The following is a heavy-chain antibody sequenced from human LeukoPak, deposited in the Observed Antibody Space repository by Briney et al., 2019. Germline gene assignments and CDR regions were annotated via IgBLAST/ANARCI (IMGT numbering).Heavy chain of an antibody. CDR2: INHSGST. J-gene: IGHJ3*02. Sequence: SETLSLTCAVYGGSFSGYYWSWIRQPPGKGLEWIGEINHSGSTNYNPPLKSRVTISVDTSKNQFSLKLSSVTAADTAVYYCARPHDCSSTSCYGAFHIWGQGTMVTVSS. CDR1: GGSFSGYY. D-gene: IGHD2-2*01. CDR3: ARPHDCSSTSCYGAFHI. V-gene: IGHV4-34*01.